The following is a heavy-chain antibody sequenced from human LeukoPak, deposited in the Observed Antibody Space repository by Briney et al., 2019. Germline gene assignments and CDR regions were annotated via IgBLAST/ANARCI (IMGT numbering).Heavy chain of an antibody. V-gene: IGHV3-23*01. CDR2: IVGSGGST. D-gene: IGHD2-8*01. CDR3: AKPKGVGYPGYYFDY. J-gene: IGHJ4*02. CDR1: GFTFSSYA. Sequence: GGSLRLSCAASGFTFSSYAMSWIRQAPGKGLEWVSAIVGSGGSTYYADSVKGRFTISRDNSKNTLYLQMNSLRAEDTALYYCAKPKGVGYPGYYFDYWGQGILVTVSS.